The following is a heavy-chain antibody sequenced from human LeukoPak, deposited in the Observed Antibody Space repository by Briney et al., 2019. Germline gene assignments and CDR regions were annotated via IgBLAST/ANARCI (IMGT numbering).Heavy chain of an antibody. Sequence: GGSLRLSCAASGFTFSSYWMGWVRQAPGKGLEWVANIKQDGSEKYYVDSVKGRFTISRDNAKNSLYLQMNSLRAEDTAVYYCVSSNWNARGGGWGQGTLVTVSS. CDR1: GFTFSSYW. CDR3: VSSNWNARGGG. CDR2: IKQDGSEK. V-gene: IGHV3-7*01. J-gene: IGHJ4*02. D-gene: IGHD1-1*01.